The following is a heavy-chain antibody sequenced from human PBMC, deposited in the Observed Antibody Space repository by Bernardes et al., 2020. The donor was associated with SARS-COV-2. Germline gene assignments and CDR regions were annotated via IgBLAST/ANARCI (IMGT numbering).Heavy chain of an antibody. CDR3: ARGFDY. Sequence: SATLCLTCTVSGGSISAYYWSWFRQPPGKGLEWIGYLYYTGSTNYNPSLQSRVTISVDTSKNQFSLKLSSVTAADTAVYYCARGFDYWGQGILVTVSS. J-gene: IGHJ4*02. V-gene: IGHV4-59*01. CDR2: LYYTGST. CDR1: GGSISAYY.